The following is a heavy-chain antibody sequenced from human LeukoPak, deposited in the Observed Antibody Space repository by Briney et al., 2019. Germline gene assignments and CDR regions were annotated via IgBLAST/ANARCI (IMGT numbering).Heavy chain of an antibody. Sequence: EASVKVSCKASGYTFTSYDINWVRQATGQGLEWMGWMNPNSGNTGYAQKFQGRVTMTRNTSISTAYMELSSLRSEDTAVYYCASAPLTQQLDLRYYYHGMDVWGQGTTVTVSS. V-gene: IGHV1-8*01. J-gene: IGHJ6*02. CDR1: GYTFTSYD. D-gene: IGHD6-13*01. CDR3: ASAPLTQQLDLRYYYHGMDV. CDR2: MNPNSGNT.